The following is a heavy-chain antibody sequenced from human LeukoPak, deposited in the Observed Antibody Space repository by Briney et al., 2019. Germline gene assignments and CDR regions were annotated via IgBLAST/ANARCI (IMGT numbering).Heavy chain of an antibody. V-gene: IGHV3-74*01. D-gene: IGHD1-26*01. CDR3: ARDLSYSGIDY. CDR1: GFTFSYYW. CDR2: IKSDGSIT. J-gene: IGHJ4*02. Sequence: GGSLRLSCAASGFTFSYYWMHWVRQAPGKGLVWVSRIKSDGSITEYADSVKGRFTISRDNAKDTLYLQMNSLRAEDTAVYYCARDLSYSGIDYWGQGTLVTVSS.